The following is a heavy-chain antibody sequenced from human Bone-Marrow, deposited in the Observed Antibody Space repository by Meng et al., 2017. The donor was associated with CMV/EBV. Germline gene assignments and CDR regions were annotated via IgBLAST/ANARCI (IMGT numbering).Heavy chain of an antibody. CDR1: GYTFTGYY. CDR3: ARAPSRYPYYYYGMDV. CDR2: INPNSGGT. D-gene: IGHD1-1*01. Sequence: ASVKVSCKASGYTFTGYYMHWVRQAPGQGLEWMGWINPNSGGTNYAQKFQGRVTMTRDTSISTAYMELSRLRSDDTAVYYCARAPSRYPYYYYGMDVWGQGTTVTVSS. J-gene: IGHJ6*02. V-gene: IGHV1-2*02.